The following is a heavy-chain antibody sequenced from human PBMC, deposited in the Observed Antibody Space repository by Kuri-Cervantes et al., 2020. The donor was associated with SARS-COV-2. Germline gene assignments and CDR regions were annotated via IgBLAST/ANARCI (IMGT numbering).Heavy chain of an antibody. Sequence: ASVKVSCKASGYTFTGYYMHWVRQAPGQGLEWMGWINPNSGGTNYAQKFQGRVTMTRDTSISTAYMELSRLRSDDTAVYYCAGVGYDFWSGRPYYYMDVWGKGTTVTVSS. D-gene: IGHD3-3*01. CDR3: AGVGYDFWSGRPYYYMDV. J-gene: IGHJ6*03. CDR2: INPNSGGT. V-gene: IGHV1-2*02. CDR1: GYTFTGYY.